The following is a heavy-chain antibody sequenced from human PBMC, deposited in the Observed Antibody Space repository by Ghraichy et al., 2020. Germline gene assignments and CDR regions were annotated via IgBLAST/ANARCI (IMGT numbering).Heavy chain of an antibody. J-gene: IGHJ1*01. CDR1: GFTFSSYA. Sequence: GESLNISCAASGFTFSSYAMSWVRQAPGKGLEWVSAISGSGGSTYYADSVKGRFTISRDNSKNTLYLQMNSLRAEDTAVYYCAKVAGEYYFQHWGQGTLVTVSS. CDR2: ISGSGGST. V-gene: IGHV3-23*01. CDR3: AKVAGEYYFQH. D-gene: IGHD3-10*01.